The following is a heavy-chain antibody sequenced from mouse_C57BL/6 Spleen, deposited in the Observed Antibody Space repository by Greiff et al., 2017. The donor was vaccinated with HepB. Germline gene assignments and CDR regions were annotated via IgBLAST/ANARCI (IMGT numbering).Heavy chain of an antibody. CDR3: ARSGIYYGYDEYYFDY. CDR2: IYPRDGST. CDR1: GYTFTDHT. J-gene: IGHJ2*01. Sequence: VQVVESDAELVKPGASVKISCKVSGYTFTDHTIHWMKQRPEQGLEWIGYIYPRDGSTKYNEKFKGKATLTADKSSSTAYMQLNSLTSEDSAVYFCARSGIYYGYDEYYFDYWGQGTTLTVSS. D-gene: IGHD2-2*01. V-gene: IGHV1-78*01.